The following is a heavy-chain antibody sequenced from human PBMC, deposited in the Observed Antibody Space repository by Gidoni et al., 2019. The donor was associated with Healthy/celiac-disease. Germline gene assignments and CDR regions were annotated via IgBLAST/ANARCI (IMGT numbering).Heavy chain of an antibody. CDR1: GFTFSSYS. D-gene: IGHD1-26*01. Sequence: EVQLVESGGGLVQPGGSLRLSCAASGFTFSSYSMNWVRQAPGKGLEWVSYISSSSSTIYYADSGKGRFTISRDNAKNSLYLQMNSLRAEDTAVYYCASRLVGATLDFDYWGQGTLVTVSS. V-gene: IGHV3-48*01. CDR3: ASRLVGATLDFDY. J-gene: IGHJ4*02. CDR2: ISSSSSTI.